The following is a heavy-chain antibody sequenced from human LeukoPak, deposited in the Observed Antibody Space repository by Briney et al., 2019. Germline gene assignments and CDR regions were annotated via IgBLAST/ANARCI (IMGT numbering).Heavy chain of an antibody. CDR3: ARDGGEYSSSSYFDY. CDR2: IIPIFGTA. V-gene: IGHV1-69*05. CDR1: GGTFSSYA. Sequence: ASVKVSCKASGGTFSSYAISGVRQAPGQGLEWMGRIIPIFGTANYAQKFQGRVTITTDESTSTAYMELSSLRAEDTAVYYCARDGGEYSSSSYFDYWGQGTLVTVSS. J-gene: IGHJ4*02. D-gene: IGHD6-6*01.